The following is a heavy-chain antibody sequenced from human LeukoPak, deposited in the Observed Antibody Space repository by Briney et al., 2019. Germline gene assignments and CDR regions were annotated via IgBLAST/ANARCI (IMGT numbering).Heavy chain of an antibody. Sequence: KASETLSLTCAVSGGSISSSNWWSWVRQPPGKGLEWIGEIFHSGSTNYNPSLKSRVTISVDKSKNQFFLKLGSVTAADTAVYYCARVIGYCSGGNCYYFDSWGQGTLVTVSS. J-gene: IGHJ4*02. V-gene: IGHV4-4*02. CDR1: GGSISSSNW. D-gene: IGHD2-15*01. CDR3: ARVIGYCSGGNCYYFDS. CDR2: IFHSGST.